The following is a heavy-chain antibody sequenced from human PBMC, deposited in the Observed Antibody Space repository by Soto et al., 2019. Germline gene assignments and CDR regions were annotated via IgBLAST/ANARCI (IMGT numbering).Heavy chain of an antibody. J-gene: IGHJ4*02. D-gene: IGHD1-26*01. V-gene: IGHV1-69*01. CDR2: IIPIFGTA. CDR3: ARDGGRHAGGIDY. CDR1: GGTFSSYS. Sequence: QVQLVQSGAEVKKPGSSVKVSCKASGGTFSSYSINWVRQAPGQGLEWMGEIIPIFGTANSAQKFQGRVTITADESTSTAYMELGSLRSEDTAVYYCARDGGRHAGGIDYWGQGTLVTVSS.